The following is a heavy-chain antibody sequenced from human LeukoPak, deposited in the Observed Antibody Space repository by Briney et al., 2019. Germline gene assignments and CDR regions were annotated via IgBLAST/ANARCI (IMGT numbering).Heavy chain of an antibody. Sequence: GESLKISCKGSGYRFTNYWIGWVRQMPGKGLEWMGIIYPGDSDARYSPSFRGQVTISVDKSISTAHLQWSSLKASDTAMYYCARHVVSYERGYFDYWGQGTLVTVSS. V-gene: IGHV5-51*01. CDR3: ARHVVSYERGYFDY. D-gene: IGHD3-16*01. J-gene: IGHJ4*02. CDR1: GYRFTNYW. CDR2: IYPGDSDA.